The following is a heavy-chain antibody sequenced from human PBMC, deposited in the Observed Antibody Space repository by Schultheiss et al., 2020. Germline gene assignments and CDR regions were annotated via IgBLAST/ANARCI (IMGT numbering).Heavy chain of an antibody. CDR2: INTYNGNT. CDR1: GYTYTSNG. D-gene: IGHD1-26*01. V-gene: IGHV1-18*04. J-gene: IGHJ3*02. CDR3: ARASAIVGATGGYTDAFDI. Sequence: ASVKVSCKASGYTYTSNGISWVRQAPGQGLEWMGWINTYNGNTKYAQKLQGRVTMTTDTSTSTAYMELRSLSSDDTAVYYCARASAIVGATGGYTDAFDIWGQGTMVTVSS.